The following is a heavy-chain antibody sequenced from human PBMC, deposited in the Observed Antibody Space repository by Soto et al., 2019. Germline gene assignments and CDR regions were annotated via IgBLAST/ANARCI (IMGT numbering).Heavy chain of an antibody. Sequence: GGSLRLSCAASGFTFSSYWMHWVRQAPGKGLVWVSRINSDGSSTSYADSVKGRFTISRDNAKNTLYLQMNSLRAEDTAVYYCARGRRSSWNLTYYYYYMDVWGKGTTVTVSS. CDR2: INSDGSST. D-gene: IGHD6-13*01. CDR1: GFTFSSYW. J-gene: IGHJ6*03. CDR3: ARGRRSSWNLTYYYYYMDV. V-gene: IGHV3-74*01.